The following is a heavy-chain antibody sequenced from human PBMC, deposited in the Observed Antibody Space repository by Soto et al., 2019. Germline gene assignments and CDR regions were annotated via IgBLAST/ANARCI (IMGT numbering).Heavy chain of an antibody. CDR2: IYYSGNT. V-gene: IGHV4-31*03. D-gene: IGHD4-17*01. Sequence: SETLSLTCTVSGGSISSGGYYWSWIRQHPGKGLEWIGYIYYSGNTYYNPSLKSRVTISVDTSKNQFSLKLSSVTAADTAVYYCASRLRWASGFDYWGQGTLVTVSS. CDR1: GGSISSGGYY. CDR3: ASRLRWASGFDY. J-gene: IGHJ4*02.